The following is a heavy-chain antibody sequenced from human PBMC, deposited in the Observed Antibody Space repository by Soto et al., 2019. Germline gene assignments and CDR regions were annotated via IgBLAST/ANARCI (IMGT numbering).Heavy chain of an antibody. J-gene: IGHJ6*03. CDR2: ISAYNGNT. CDR1: GYAISSYG. CDR3: ARINLVRGSDYYMDV. Sequence: VKGYCKTSGYAISSYGSSCVIQAHRKGLEWMGWISAYNGNTNYAQKLQGRVTMTTDTSTSTAHMELRSLRSDDTAVYYCARINLVRGSDYYMDVWGKGTTVTVSS. D-gene: IGHD3-10*01. V-gene: IGHV1-18*01.